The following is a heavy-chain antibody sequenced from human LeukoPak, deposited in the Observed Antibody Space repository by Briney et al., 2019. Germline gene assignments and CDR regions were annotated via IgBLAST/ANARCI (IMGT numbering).Heavy chain of an antibody. CDR3: ARFNGAVAGSNWFGP. J-gene: IGHJ5*02. Sequence: TGGSLRLSCAASGFTFSSYWMSWVRQAPGKGLEWVANIKQDGSEKYYVDSAKGRFTISRDNAKNSLYLQMNSLRAEDTAVYYCARFNGAVAGSNWFGPWGQGTLVTVSS. CDR2: IKQDGSEK. V-gene: IGHV3-7*01. D-gene: IGHD6-19*01. CDR1: GFTFSSYW.